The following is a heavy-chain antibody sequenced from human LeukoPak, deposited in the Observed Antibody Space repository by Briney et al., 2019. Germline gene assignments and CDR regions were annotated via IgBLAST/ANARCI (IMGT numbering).Heavy chain of an antibody. CDR2: IYYSGST. Sequence: GSLRLSCAASGFTVSSYYWSWIRQPPGKGLEWIGYIYYSGSTNYNPSLKSRVTISVDTSKNQFSLKLSSVTAADTAVYYCARYDTYYDILAFDPWGQGTLVTVSS. J-gene: IGHJ5*02. CDR3: ARYDTYYDILAFDP. CDR1: GFTVSSYY. V-gene: IGHV4-59*08. D-gene: IGHD3-9*01.